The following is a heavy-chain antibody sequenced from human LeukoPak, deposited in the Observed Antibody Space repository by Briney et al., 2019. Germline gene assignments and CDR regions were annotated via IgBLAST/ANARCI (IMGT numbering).Heavy chain of an antibody. V-gene: IGHV4-61*02. Sequence: SETLSLTCTVSGDSISSGDYYWSWIRQPAGKGLEWIGRISSSGSTNYNPSLKSRVTISVDTSKNQFSLKLSSVTAADTAVYYCARDRAVAVPFDYWGQGTLVTVSS. D-gene: IGHD6-19*01. CDR1: GDSISSGDYY. J-gene: IGHJ4*02. CDR3: ARDRAVAVPFDY. CDR2: ISSSGST.